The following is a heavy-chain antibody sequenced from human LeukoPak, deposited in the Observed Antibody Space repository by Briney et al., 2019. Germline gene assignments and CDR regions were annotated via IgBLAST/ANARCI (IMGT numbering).Heavy chain of an antibody. D-gene: IGHD3-16*02. CDR3: ASTNFFCVWGSYRYDWFDP. J-gene: IGHJ5*02. CDR1: GGSFSGYY. Sequence: SETLSLTCAVYGGSFSGYYWSWIRQPPGKGLEWIGEINHSGSTNYNPSLKSRVTISVDTSKNQSSLKLSSVTAADTAVYYCASTNFFCVWGSYRYDWFDPWGQGTLVTVSS. CDR2: INHSGST. V-gene: IGHV4-34*01.